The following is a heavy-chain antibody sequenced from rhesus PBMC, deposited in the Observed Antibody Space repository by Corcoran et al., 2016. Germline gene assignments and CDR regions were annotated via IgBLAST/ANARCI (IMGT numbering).Heavy chain of an antibody. CDR1: GDGFSSHW. D-gene: IGHD4-17*01. Sequence: QVRLQESGPGLVRPSETLSLTCAVSGDGFSSHWWSWVCQPPGRGLEWIGGIAVDSVTTKSGPDHRCRVTVSQDASQKRLFLRLSSLAAADTAVYSCARAAGGAYGPFFDPWGQGVLGTVSS. CDR3: ARAAGGAYGPFFDP. CDR2: IAVDSVTT. J-gene: IGHJ4*01. V-gene: IGHV4-80*01.